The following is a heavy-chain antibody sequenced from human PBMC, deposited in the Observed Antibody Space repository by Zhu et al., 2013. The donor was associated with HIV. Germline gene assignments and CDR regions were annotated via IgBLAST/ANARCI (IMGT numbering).Heavy chain of an antibody. CDR2: VDPEDGET. J-gene: IGHJ6*02. D-gene: IGHD6-13*01. CDR1: GYTFTDYY. Sequence: EVQLVQSGAEVKKPGATVKISCKVSGYTFTDYYMHWVQQAPGKGLEWMGLVDPEDGETIYAEKFQGRVTITADTSTDTAYMELSSLRSEDTAVYYCATDQVPGAANLKGFGYYYGMDVWGQGTTVTVSS. CDR3: ATDQVPGAANLKGFGYYYGMDV. V-gene: IGHV1-69-2*01.